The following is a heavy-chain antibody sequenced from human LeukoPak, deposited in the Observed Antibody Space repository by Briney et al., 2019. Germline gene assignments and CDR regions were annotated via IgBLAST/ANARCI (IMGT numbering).Heavy chain of an antibody. J-gene: IGHJ4*02. V-gene: IGHV3-74*01. D-gene: IGHD5-12*01. CDR1: GFTLSSDW. CDR3: ASLRVD. CDR2: INNDGRST. Sequence: GGSLRLTCAASGFTLSSDWMHSVLRAPPKGLVGVSRINNDGRSTSYADSLKGRFTISRDNAKNTLYLHMKHLTAEDTAAYYCASLRVDWSQGTVVSV.